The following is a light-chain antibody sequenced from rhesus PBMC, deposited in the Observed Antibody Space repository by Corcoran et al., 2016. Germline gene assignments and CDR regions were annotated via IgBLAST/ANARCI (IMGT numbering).Light chain of an antibody. CDR1: QSVGSY. V-gene: IGKV3-24*04. Sequence: ETVVTQSPATLSLSPGERATLSCRASQSVGSYLAWYQQKPGQAPRLLIYGASSRATGIPDRFSGRGSGTDFTLIIRSLEPEDVGVYYCQQYNNWNSFGQGTKVEIK. CDR3: QQYNNWNS. J-gene: IGKJ2*01. CDR2: GAS.